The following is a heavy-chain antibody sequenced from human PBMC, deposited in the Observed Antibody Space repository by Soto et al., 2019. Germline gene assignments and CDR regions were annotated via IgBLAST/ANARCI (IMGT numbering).Heavy chain of an antibody. D-gene: IGHD3-10*01. V-gene: IGHV1-3*01. J-gene: IGHJ4*02. CDR1: GYPFTSYA. CDR2: INAGNGNT. CDR3: ARAMVRTSRPYFDY. Sequence: GASVKVSCKASGYPFTSYAMHWVRQAPGQRLEWMGWINAGNGNTKYSQKFQGRVTITRDTSASTAYMELSSLRSEDTAVYYCARAMVRTSRPYFDYWGQGTLLTVSS.